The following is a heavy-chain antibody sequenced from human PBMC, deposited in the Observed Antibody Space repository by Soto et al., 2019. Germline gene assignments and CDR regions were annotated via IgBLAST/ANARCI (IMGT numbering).Heavy chain of an antibody. J-gene: IGHJ4*02. CDR1: GDTFNKYA. V-gene: IGHV1-69*12. Sequence: QVQLEQSGAEVKTLGSSVKVSCKASGDTFNKYAISWVRQAPGQGLEWMGGIIPIFGTANYAPEFKERVTITANEPTSSDYMELTSLKPDNTNVYFCARRARFLEWLSFDHWGQGTLVTVSS. CDR2: IIPIFGTA. CDR3: ARRARFLEWLSFDH. D-gene: IGHD3-3*01.